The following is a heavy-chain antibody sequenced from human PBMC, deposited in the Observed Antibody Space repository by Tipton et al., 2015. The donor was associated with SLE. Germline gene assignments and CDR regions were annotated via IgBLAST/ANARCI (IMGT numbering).Heavy chain of an antibody. Sequence: TLSLTCTVSGGSISSSSYYWGWIRQPPGKGLEWIGSIYYRGGTYYNPSFKSRVTISADTSKNQFSLKLSSVTAADTAVYYCARSKSTSGGFDYWGQGTLVTVSS. V-gene: IGHV4-39*07. CDR3: ARSKSTSGGFDY. CDR1: GGSISSSSYY. D-gene: IGHD2/OR15-2a*01. J-gene: IGHJ4*02. CDR2: IYYRGGT.